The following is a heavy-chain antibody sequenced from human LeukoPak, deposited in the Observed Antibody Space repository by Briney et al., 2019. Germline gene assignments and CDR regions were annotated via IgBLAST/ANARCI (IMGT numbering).Heavy chain of an antibody. CDR3: ARGRSGGRGYYYYMDV. V-gene: IGHV3-30*03. CDR2: IAYDGSSK. D-gene: IGHD2-15*01. J-gene: IGHJ6*03. CDR1: GFTFNTYG. Sequence: GGSLRLSCAASGFTFNTYGMHWVRQAPGKGLEWVAAIAYDGSSKYYADSVKGRFTISRDNSKNTLYLQMNSLRAEDTAVYYCARGRSGGRGYYYYMDVWGKGTTVTVSS.